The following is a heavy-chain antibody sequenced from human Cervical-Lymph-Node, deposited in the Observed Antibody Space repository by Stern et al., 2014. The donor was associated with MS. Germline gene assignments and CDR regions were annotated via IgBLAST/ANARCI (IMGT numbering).Heavy chain of an antibody. D-gene: IGHD3-10*01. CDR2: IYYSGST. CDR1: GGSISSGGYY. J-gene: IGHJ4*02. CDR3: ARAMYSYGSSQETGTWFDY. Sequence: QVQLQESGPGLVKPSQTLSLSCTVTGGSISSGGYYWSWVRQHPGKGLEWIGYIYYSGSTHYNPSLKNRVTISADTSKNQFFLKLISVTAADTAVYYCARAMYSYGSSQETGTWFDYWGQGTLVTVSS. V-gene: IGHV4-31*03.